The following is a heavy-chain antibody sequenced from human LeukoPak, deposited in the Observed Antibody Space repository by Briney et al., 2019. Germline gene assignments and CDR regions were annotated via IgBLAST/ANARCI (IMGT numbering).Heavy chain of an antibody. Sequence: SETLSLTCTISGGSISSYYWSWIRQPPGKGLEWIGYIYYSGSTNYNPSLKGRVTISVDTSKNQFSLKLSSVTAADTAVYYCARVRGYYDTPYYYGMDVWGQGTTVTVSS. CDR2: IYYSGST. CDR3: ARVRGYYDTPYYYGMDV. CDR1: GGSISSYY. D-gene: IGHD3-22*01. V-gene: IGHV4-59*01. J-gene: IGHJ6*02.